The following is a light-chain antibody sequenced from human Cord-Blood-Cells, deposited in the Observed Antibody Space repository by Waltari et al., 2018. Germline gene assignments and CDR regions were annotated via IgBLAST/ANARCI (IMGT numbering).Light chain of an antibody. V-gene: IGLV2-23*01. J-gene: IGLJ3*02. CDR1: SSDVGSYNL. CDR3: CSYAGSSTLV. Sequence: QSALTQPASVSGSPGQSITISCTGTSSDVGSYNLVPCYQQNPGKAPKLMVYEGSKRPSGVSNLFSGSKSGNTASLTISGLQAEDEADYYCCSYAGSSTLVFGGGTKLTVL. CDR2: EGS.